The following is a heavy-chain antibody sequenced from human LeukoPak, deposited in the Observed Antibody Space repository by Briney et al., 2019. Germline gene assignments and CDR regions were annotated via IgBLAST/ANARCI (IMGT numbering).Heavy chain of an antibody. V-gene: IGHV3-7*01. Sequence: GGSLRLSCAASGFTFSSYWMSWVRQAPGKGLEWVANIKQDGSEKYYVDSVKGRFTISRDNAKNTLYLQMNSLRAEDTAVYYCVREETSLSHFGMDVWGQGTTVTVSS. J-gene: IGHJ6*02. CDR3: VREETSLSHFGMDV. CDR1: GFTFSSYW. CDR2: IKQDGSEK.